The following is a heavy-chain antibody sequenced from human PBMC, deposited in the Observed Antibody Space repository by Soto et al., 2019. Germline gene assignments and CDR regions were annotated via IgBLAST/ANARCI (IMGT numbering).Heavy chain of an antibody. D-gene: IGHD3-3*01. CDR1: GYTFTSSG. V-gene: IGHV1-18*01. CDR2: ISAHTGSS. Sequence: VQVSCKASGYTFTSSGMSWVRHAPGQVIELMGWISAHTGSSECAQRFQGRVTMTTDRSTSTAYVELSSLRSEDTAVYYCARVRNRITIFGVVPKDGMDVWGQGTTVTVAS. CDR3: ARVRNRITIFGVVPKDGMDV. J-gene: IGHJ6*02.